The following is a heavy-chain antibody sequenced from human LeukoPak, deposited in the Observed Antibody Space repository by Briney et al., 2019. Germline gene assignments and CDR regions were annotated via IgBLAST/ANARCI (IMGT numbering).Heavy chain of an antibody. V-gene: IGHV1-3*01. J-gene: IGHJ4*02. D-gene: IGHD3-22*01. CDR1: GYTFTSYA. CDR3: ARAPLDSSGYYYGYYFDY. Sequence: GASVKVSCKASGYTFTSYAMHWVRQAPGQRLEWMGWINAGNGNTKYSQKFQGRVTITRDTSASTAYMELSSLRSEDTAVYYCARAPLDSSGYYYGYYFDYWGQGTLVTVSS. CDR2: INAGNGNT.